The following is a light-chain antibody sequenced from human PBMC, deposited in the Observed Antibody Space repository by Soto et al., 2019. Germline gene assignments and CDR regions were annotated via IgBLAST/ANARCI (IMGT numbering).Light chain of an antibody. Sequence: DVQMTQSPSSLSASVGDRVTITCRASEGINHYLNWYQKKPGKAPKVLIYGSSNLQTGVSSRFSGSGSGTDFTFTISSLQPEGIATYFCQQYDNIPLSFGGGTKLEI. CDR2: GSS. CDR1: EGINHY. J-gene: IGKJ4*01. CDR3: QQYDNIPLS. V-gene: IGKV1-33*01.